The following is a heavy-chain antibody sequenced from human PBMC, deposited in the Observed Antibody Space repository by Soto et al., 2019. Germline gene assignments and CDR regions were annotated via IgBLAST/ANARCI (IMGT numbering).Heavy chain of an antibody. V-gene: IGHV1-18*01. J-gene: IGHJ6*03. CDR3: AREVSGSSLFYYYYYMDV. CDR2: ISAYNGNT. Sequence: GASVKVSCKASGYTFTSYGISWVRQAPGQGLEWMGWISAYNGNTNYAQKLQGRVTMTTDTSTSTAYMELRSLRSDDTAVYYCAREVSGSSLFYYYYYMDVWGKGTTVTVS. CDR1: GYTFTSYG. D-gene: IGHD6-6*01.